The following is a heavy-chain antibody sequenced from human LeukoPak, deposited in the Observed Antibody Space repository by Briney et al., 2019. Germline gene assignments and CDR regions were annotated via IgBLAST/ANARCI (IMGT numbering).Heavy chain of an antibody. D-gene: IGHD3-10*01. CDR3: TRDLSAGLPGGFDF. J-gene: IGHJ4*02. CDR1: GLPFSIYS. Sequence: GGSVTLFCAASGLPFSIYSMIWLRQATGKGLEGVKTISSISHYIYYADSVKGRFAISRDNARNSLFLQMSSLRAEDTAVYYCTRDLSAGLPGGFDFWGQGTLVTVSS. CDR2: ISSISHYI. V-gene: IGHV3-21*06.